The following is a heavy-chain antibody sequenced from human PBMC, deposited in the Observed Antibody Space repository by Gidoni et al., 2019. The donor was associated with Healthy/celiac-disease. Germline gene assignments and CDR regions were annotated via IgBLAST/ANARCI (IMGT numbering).Heavy chain of an antibody. CDR3: ARVGYSSGWVLYYFDY. D-gene: IGHD6-19*01. CDR2: INFSGST. J-gene: IGHJ4*02. V-gene: IGHV4-39*01. Sequence: QLQLPESGPGLVKPSETLSLTSTVPGGSISSSSYYWGWIRQPPGKGLEWIGSINFSGSTYYNPSLKSRVTMAVDTSKNQFSLKLSCVTAADTAVYYCARVGYSSGWVLYYFDYWGQGTLVTVSS. CDR1: GGSISSSSYY.